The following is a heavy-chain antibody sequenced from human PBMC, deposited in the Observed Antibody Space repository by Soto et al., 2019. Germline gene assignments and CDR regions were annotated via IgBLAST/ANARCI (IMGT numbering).Heavy chain of an antibody. CDR3: PRLSILVIADVDLVYDLDIPHSGMDF. CDR2: IDPDDSYT. CDR1: GYSFTSYW. V-gene: IGHV5-10-1*01. J-gene: IGHJ6*02. Sequence: PGESLKNPCKGSGYSFTSYWITWVRQMPGKGLEWMGRIDPDDSYTKYSPSFQGHVSISADKSINTAYLQWSSLKPSDTAMYYCPRLSILVIADVDLVYDLDIPHSGMDFWGQGTTVTGSS. D-gene: IGHD2-21*01.